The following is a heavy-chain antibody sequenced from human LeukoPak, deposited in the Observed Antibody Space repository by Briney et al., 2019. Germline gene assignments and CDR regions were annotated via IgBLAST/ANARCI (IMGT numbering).Heavy chain of an antibody. J-gene: IGHJ5*02. CDR1: DYTFTSYG. CDR3: ARIGDDYDILTNWFDP. Sequence: ASVKVSCKASDYTFTSYGISWVRQAPGQGLEWMGWISAYNGNTNYAQKLQGRVTMTTDTSTSTAYMELRSLRSDDTAVYYCARIGDDYDILTNWFDPWGQGTLVTVSS. D-gene: IGHD3-9*01. V-gene: IGHV1-18*04. CDR2: ISAYNGNT.